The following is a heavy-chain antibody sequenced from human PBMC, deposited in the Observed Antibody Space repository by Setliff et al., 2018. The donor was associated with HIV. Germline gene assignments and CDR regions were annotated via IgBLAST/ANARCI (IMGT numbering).Heavy chain of an antibody. CDR2: VYYSGTS. CDR3: ARRATSRIPSIQAGAFDI. CDR1: GGSISSTSYY. V-gene: IGHV4-39*01. D-gene: IGHD2-21*01. J-gene: IGHJ3*02. Sequence: SETLSLTCSVSGGSISSTSYYWGWVRQPPGKSLEWIGSVYYSGTSYYSPSLKSRVTMSVDTSKNQFSLKLNSVTAADTAVYYCARRATSRIPSIQAGAFDIWGQGTMVTVSS.